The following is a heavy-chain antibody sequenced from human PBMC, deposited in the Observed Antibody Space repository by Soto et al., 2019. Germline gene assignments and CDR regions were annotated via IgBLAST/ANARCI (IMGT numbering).Heavy chain of an antibody. CDR2: INTDGSTT. CDR3: ARGNLPIVVVPAAIDY. CDR1: GFTFSSYW. J-gene: IGHJ4*02. Sequence: PGGSLRLSCAAFGFTFSSYWMHWVRQTPGKGLEWVSRINTDGSTTNYADSVKGRFTISRDNAKNTLYLQMNGLRVEDTAVFYCARGNLPIVVVPAAIDYWGQGTQVTVSS. D-gene: IGHD2-2*01. V-gene: IGHV3-74*01.